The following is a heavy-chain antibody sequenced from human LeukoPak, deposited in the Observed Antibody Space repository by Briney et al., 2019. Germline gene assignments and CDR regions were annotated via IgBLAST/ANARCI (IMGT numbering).Heavy chain of an antibody. CDR1: GFSVSSIY. V-gene: IGHV3-53*01. Sequence: GGSLRLSCAASGFSVSSIYMGWVRQAPEKGLEWVSLIYDSGATTYADSMKGRFTISRDSSKNTLSLQMNNLRAEDTAVYYCARPVAGGYWSFGYWGQGVLVTVST. CDR3: ARPVAGGYWSFGY. J-gene: IGHJ4*02. D-gene: IGHD1-1*01. CDR2: IYDSGAT.